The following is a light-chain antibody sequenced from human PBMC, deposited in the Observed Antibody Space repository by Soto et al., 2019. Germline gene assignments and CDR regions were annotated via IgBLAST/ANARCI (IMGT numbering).Light chain of an antibody. CDR2: GAS. J-gene: IGKJ2*01. CDR1: QRLSSTY. Sequence: IVLTQSPGTLSLSPGERATLSCRASQRLSSTYLAWHQQKSGQAPRLLIYGASSRATGVPDRFGGSGSGTDFTLTISRLEPDDFAVYYCHHYGTSPYTFGQGTKLEIK. V-gene: IGKV3-20*01. CDR3: HHYGTSPYT.